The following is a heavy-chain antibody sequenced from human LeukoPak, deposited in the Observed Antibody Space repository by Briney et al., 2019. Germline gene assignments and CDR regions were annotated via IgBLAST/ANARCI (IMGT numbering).Heavy chain of an antibody. CDR2: IYYSGST. J-gene: IGHJ4*02. D-gene: IGHD4-23*01. CDR1: GGSISSGDYY. CDR3: ARDLLNEGNHLDY. V-gene: IGHV4-30-4*01. Sequence: SETLSLTCTVSGGSISSGDYYWSWIRQPPGKGLGWIGYIYYSGSTYYNPSLKSRVTISVDTSKNQFSLKLSSVTAADTAVYYCARDLLNEGNHLDYWGQGTLVTVSS.